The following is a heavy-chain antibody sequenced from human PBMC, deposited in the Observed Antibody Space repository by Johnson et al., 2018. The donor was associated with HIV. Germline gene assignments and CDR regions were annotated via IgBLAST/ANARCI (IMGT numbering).Heavy chain of an antibody. CDR3: AKDIATTTDAFDI. D-gene: IGHD4-17*01. J-gene: IGHJ3*02. CDR2: ISWNSGSI. Sequence: VQLVESGGGVVQPGGSLRLSCAASGFTFDDYAMHWVRQAPGKGLEWVSGISWNSGSIGYADSVKGRFTISRDNAKNSLYLQMNSLRAEDTALYYCAKDIATTTDAFDIWGQGTMVTVSS. V-gene: IGHV3-9*01. CDR1: GFTFDDYA.